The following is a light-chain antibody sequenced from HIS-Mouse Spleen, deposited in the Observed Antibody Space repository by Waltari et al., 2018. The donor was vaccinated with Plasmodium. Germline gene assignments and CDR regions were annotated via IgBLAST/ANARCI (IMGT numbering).Light chain of an antibody. Sequence: QSALTPPPSASGSPGQSVTISCTGTSRDVVGYNYVSWYQQHPGKAPTLMIYEVSTRPSGVPDRFSGSKAGNTASLTVSGLQAEDEADYYCSSYAGSNNLVFGGGTKLTVL. V-gene: IGLV2-8*01. J-gene: IGLJ2*01. CDR3: SSYAGSNNLV. CDR1: SRDVVGYNY. CDR2: EVS.